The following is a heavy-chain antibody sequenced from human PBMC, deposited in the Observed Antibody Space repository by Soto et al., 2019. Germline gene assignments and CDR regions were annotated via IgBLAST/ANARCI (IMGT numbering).Heavy chain of an antibody. CDR3: MTDHGGW. V-gene: IGHV3-7*01. CDR1: GFTFYTYW. J-gene: IGHJ4*02. Sequence: EVQLVESGGGLVQPGGSLRLSCGASGFTFYTYWMHWVRQAPGMGLEWVANIKSDGSEKYYVDSVKGRFTISRDNTKNSMYLQMNSLRVEDTAMYHWMTDHGGWWGPGTLVTVSS. CDR2: IKSDGSEK. D-gene: IGHD6-19*01.